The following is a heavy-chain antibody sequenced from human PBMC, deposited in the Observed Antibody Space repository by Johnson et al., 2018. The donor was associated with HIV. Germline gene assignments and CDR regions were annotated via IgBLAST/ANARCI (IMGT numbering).Heavy chain of an antibody. CDR1: GFTFSSYA. V-gene: IGHV3-30*04. Sequence: VESGGGVVHPGRSLRLSCAASGFTFSSYAMHWVRQAPGKGLEWVAVISYDGSNQYYADSVKGRFTISRDNSKNTVFLQMNSLRPEDTAMYYCAREHRGYNFWSGYYPDAFDIWGLGTMVTVSS. CDR3: AREHRGYNFWSGYYPDAFDI. D-gene: IGHD3-3*01. CDR2: ISYDGSNQ. J-gene: IGHJ3*02.